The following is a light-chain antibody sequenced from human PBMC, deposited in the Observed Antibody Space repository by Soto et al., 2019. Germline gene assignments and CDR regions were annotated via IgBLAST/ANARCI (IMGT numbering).Light chain of an antibody. CDR3: ASYTSSSTSVI. V-gene: IGLV2-14*01. J-gene: IGLJ2*01. Sequence: QSALTQPASVSGSPGQSITIPCTGTNTDVGGYNYVSWYQQYLSSAPKLMIYEVSNRPSGVSNRFSGSKSGNTASLTISGLQADDEADYYCASYTSSSTSVIFGRGTKLTVL. CDR1: NTDVGGYNY. CDR2: EVS.